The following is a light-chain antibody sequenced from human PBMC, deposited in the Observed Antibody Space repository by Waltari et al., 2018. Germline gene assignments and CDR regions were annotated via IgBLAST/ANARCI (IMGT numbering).Light chain of an antibody. V-gene: IGKV1-39*01. CDR3: QQTYSTHLT. Sequence: DIQLTQSPPSLSASVGDRVTITCRASQRISMFLNWYQQKPGKAPNLLISGSSSLQRGVPSRFSGSGSGTDFTLTISSLHPEDFATYYCQQTYSTHLTFGGGTKVEIK. CDR1: QRISMF. CDR2: GSS. J-gene: IGKJ4*01.